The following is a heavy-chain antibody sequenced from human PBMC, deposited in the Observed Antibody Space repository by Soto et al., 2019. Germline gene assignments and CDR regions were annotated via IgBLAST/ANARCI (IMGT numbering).Heavy chain of an antibody. CDR2: IYTSGST. CDR3: ARASYYYGSGSYYHYYYYGMDV. J-gene: IGHJ6*02. D-gene: IGHD3-10*01. V-gene: IGHV4-4*07. Sequence: SLTCTVSGGSISSYYWSWIRQPAGKGLEWIGRIYTSGSTNYNPSLKSRVTMSVDTSKNQFSLKLSSVTAADTAVHYCARASYYYGSGSYYHYYYYGMDVWGQGTTVTVSS. CDR1: GGSISSYY.